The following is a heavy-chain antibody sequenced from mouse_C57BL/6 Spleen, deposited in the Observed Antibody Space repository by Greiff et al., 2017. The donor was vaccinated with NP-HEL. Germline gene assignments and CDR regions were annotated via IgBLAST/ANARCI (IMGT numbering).Heavy chain of an antibody. CDR3: ARKGIYYYCGWTWFAY. CDR2: ISSGGGSI. CDR1: GFTFSDYG. Sequence: EVMLVESGGGLVKPGGSLKLSCAASGFTFSDYGMHWVRQAPEKGLEWVAYISSGGGSIYYVDTVKGRFTISRDNAKNTLFLQMTRLRSEDTAMYYCARKGIYYYCGWTWFAYWGQGTPVTVSS. D-gene: IGHD2-4*01. V-gene: IGHV5-17*01. J-gene: IGHJ3*01.